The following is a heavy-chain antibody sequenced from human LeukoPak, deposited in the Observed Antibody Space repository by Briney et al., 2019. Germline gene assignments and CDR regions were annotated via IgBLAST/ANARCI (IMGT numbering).Heavy chain of an antibody. J-gene: IGHJ3*02. CDR1: GYTFTSFD. V-gene: IGHV1-8*01. CDR2: MNPNSGNT. Sequence: ASVKVSCKASGYTFTSFDINWVRQATGQGLEWMGWMNPNSGNTGYAQRFQGRVTMTRCTSITTAHMELSSLRSEDTAVYYCVIGYQLLDAFDIWGQGTMVTVSS. D-gene: IGHD2-2*01. CDR3: VIGYQLLDAFDI.